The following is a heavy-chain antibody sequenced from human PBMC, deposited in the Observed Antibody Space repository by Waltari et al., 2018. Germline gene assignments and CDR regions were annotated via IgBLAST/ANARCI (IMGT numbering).Heavy chain of an antibody. V-gene: IGHV4-38-2*01. CDR3: ASVKVAGRYFDY. J-gene: IGHJ4*02. CDR1: GYSISSGYY. D-gene: IGHD6-19*01. CDR2: IYHSGST. Sequence: QLQLQESGPGLVKPSETLSLTCAVSGYSISSGYYWGWIRQPPGKGLEWIGSIYHSGSTYYNPSLKSRVTISVDTSKNQFSLKLSSVTAADTAVYYCASVKVAGRYFDYWGQGTLVTVSS.